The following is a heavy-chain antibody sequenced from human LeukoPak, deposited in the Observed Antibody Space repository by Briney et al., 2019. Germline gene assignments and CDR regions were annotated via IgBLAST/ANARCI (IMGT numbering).Heavy chain of an antibody. D-gene: IGHD4-17*01. J-gene: IGHJ6*03. V-gene: IGHV3-20*01. CDR1: GFTFDDYG. CDR2: INWNGGST. Sequence: GGSLRLSCAASGFTFDDYGMSWVRQAPGKGLEWVSGINWNGGSTGYADSVKGRFTISRDNAKNSLYLQMNSLRAEDTALYHCAREGGNGDYVPRAGPYYYYMDVWGKGTTVTVSS. CDR3: AREGGNGDYVPRAGPYYYYMDV.